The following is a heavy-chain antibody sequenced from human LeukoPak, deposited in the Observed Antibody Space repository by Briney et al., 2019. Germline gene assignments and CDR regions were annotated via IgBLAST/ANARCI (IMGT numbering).Heavy chain of an antibody. CDR1: GFTFSAYW. CDR2: INGDGSII. J-gene: IGHJ4*02. Sequence: GGSLRLSCAASGFTFSAYWMHWVRQAPGKGLVWVSRINGDGSIINYAESVKGRFIISRDNAKNTVYLQMNRLSAEYTALYYCARDLELTYYDSSGHDYWGQGTLVTVSS. CDR3: ARDLELTYYDSSGHDY. V-gene: IGHV3-74*01. D-gene: IGHD3-22*01.